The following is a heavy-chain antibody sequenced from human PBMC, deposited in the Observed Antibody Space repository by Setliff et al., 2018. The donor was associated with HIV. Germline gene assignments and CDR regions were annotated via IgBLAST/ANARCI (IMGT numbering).Heavy chain of an antibody. CDR1: GGSFSGYY. D-gene: IGHD3-22*01. V-gene: IGHV4-34*01. J-gene: IGHJ4*02. CDR2: INHSGST. Sequence: SETLSLTCAVYGGSFSGYYWSWIRQPPGKGLEWIGEINHSGSTNYNPSPKSRVTISVDTSKNQFSLKLSSVTAADTAVYYCARGTPYYYDSSGGLDYWGQGTLVTVSS. CDR3: ARGTPYYYDSSGGLDY.